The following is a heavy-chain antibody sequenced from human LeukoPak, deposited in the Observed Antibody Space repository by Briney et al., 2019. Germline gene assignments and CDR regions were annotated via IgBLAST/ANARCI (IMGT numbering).Heavy chain of an antibody. D-gene: IGHD3-22*01. J-gene: IGHJ4*02. V-gene: IGHV1-2*06. Sequence: ASVKVSCKXSGYTFTGYYMHWVRQAPGQGLEWMGRINPNSGGTNYAQKFQGRVTMTRDTSISTAYMELSRLRSDDTAVYYCASGTLYYYDSSGPHADYWGQGTLVTVSS. CDR2: INPNSGGT. CDR3: ASGTLYYYDSSGPHADY. CDR1: GYTFTGYY.